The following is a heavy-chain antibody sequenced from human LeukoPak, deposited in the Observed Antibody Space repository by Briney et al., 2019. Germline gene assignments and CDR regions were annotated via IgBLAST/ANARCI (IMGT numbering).Heavy chain of an antibody. D-gene: IGHD6-13*01. CDR2: IYYSGST. J-gene: IGHJ1*01. Sequence: SETLSLTCAVYGGSFSGYYWSWLRQPPGKGLEWIGYIYYSGSTNYNPSLKSRVTISVDTSKNQFSLKLSSVTAADTAVYYCARSYSSSWYNDFQHWGQGTLVTVSS. V-gene: IGHV4-59*08. CDR3: ARSYSSSWYNDFQH. CDR1: GGSFSGYY.